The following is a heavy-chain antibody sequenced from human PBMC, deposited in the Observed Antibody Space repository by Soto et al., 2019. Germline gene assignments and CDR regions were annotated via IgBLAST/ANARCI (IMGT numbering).Heavy chain of an antibody. J-gene: IGHJ6*03. D-gene: IGHD1-20*01. V-gene: IGHV1-3*01. Sequence: ASVKVSCKASGGTFSSYAISWVRQAPGQRLEWMGWINAGNGNTKYSQKFQGRVTITRDTSASTAYMELSSLRSEDTAVYYCARDFNWNPPLYYYYMDVWGKGTTVTVSS. CDR3: ARDFNWNPPLYYYYMDV. CDR1: GGTFSSYA. CDR2: INAGNGNT.